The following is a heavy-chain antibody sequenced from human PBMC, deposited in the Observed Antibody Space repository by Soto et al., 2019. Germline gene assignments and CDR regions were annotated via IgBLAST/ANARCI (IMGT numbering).Heavy chain of an antibody. D-gene: IGHD3-16*01. Sequence: LSLTCTVSGGSISSYYWSWIRQPPGKGLEWIGYIYYSGITNYNPSLKSRVTISVDSSKSQFSLNLSSVTAADTAIYYCGRGLMNFDYWGQGALVTVSS. J-gene: IGHJ4*02. V-gene: IGHV4-59*01. CDR2: IYYSGIT. CDR1: GGSISSYY. CDR3: GRGLMNFDY.